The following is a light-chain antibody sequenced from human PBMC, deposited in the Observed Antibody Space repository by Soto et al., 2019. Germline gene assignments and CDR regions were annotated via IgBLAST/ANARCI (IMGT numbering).Light chain of an antibody. CDR2: AAS. J-gene: IGKJ3*01. Sequence: DIQMTQSPSSLSASVGDRVTITCRASQGISNYLAWYQQKPGKVPKLLIYAASTLQSGVPSRFSGSGSGTDFTLPISSLQPEDVATYYCQKYNSPPPLTFGPGTKVDIK. CDR1: QGISNY. V-gene: IGKV1-27*01. CDR3: QKYNSPPPLT.